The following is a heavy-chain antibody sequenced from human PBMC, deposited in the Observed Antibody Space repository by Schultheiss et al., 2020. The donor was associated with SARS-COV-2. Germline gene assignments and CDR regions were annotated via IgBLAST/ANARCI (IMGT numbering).Heavy chain of an antibody. CDR3: ARDRGGWSYYYYYGMDV. J-gene: IGHJ6*02. CDR2: IWYDGSNK. Sequence: GGSLRLSCAASGFTFSSYEMNWVRQAPGKGLEWVAVIWYDGSNKYYADSVKGRFTISRDNSKNTLYLQMNSLRAEDTAVYYCARDRGGWSYYYYYGMDVWGQGTTVTVSS. CDR1: GFTFSSYE. V-gene: IGHV3-33*08. D-gene: IGHD6-19*01.